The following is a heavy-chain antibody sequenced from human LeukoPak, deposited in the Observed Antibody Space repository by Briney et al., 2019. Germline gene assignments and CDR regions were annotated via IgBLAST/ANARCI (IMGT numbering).Heavy chain of an antibody. CDR2: ISSSSSTI. V-gene: IGHV3-48*01. Sequence: GGSLRLSCAASGFTFSSYSMNWVRQAPGKGLEWVSYISSSSSTIYYADSVKGRFTISRDNSKNTPYLQMNSLRAEDTAVYYCAKGKDYDFWSGSFFDPWGQGTLVTVSS. CDR3: AKGKDYDFWSGSFFDP. CDR1: GFTFSSYS. J-gene: IGHJ5*02. D-gene: IGHD3-3*01.